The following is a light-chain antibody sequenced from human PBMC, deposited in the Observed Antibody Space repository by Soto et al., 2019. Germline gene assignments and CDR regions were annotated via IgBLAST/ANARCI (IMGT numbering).Light chain of an antibody. V-gene: IGKV1-5*01. Sequence: DIQMTQSPSTLSASVGDRVTITCRASQSVFIRVAWYQQKPGRAPKLLIFDAMNLEYGVPSRFSGDGSETEFTLTINSLQPDDFATYYCQQYRGNSFTFGQGTKLEI. J-gene: IGKJ2*01. CDR1: QSVFIR. CDR3: QQYRGNSFT. CDR2: DAM.